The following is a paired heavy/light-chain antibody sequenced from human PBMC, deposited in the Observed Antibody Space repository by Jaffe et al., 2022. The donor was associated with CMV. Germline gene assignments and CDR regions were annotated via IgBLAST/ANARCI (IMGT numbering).Heavy chain of an antibody. Sequence: QIHLVQSEVEVMKPGASVKVSCKASGYTFTSYGINWVRQAPGQGLEWMGWISGFNGNTNYAQKLQGRIAMTTDTSTSTAFLELRSLKSDDTAVYYCVRAYGSGTYYIPRPLDYWSQGTQVTVSS. CDR3: VRAYGSGTYYIPRPLDY. D-gene: IGHD3-10*01. CDR2: ISGFNGNT. V-gene: IGHV1-18*04. J-gene: IGHJ4*02. CDR1: GYTFTSYG.
Light chain of an antibody. J-gene: IGKJ4*01. V-gene: IGKV3-15*01. Sequence: EIVMTQSPATLSVSPGERATLSCRASQSVGSNLAWYQQKPGQAPRLLIYDASTRATGIAVTFSGSGSGTEFILTISSLQSEDFAVYYCQQYSKWPVTFGGGTKVEIK. CDR3: QQYSKWPVT. CDR2: DAS. CDR1: QSVGSN.